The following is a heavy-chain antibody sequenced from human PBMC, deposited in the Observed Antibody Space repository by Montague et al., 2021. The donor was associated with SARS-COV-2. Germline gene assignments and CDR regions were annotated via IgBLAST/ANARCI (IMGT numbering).Heavy chain of an antibody. Sequence: SKTLSLTCTVSGGSISNYYWSWIRQPPGRGLEWIGYIYYSGSTDYSPSLKSRVTISLDTSKNQFSLKVTSVTAADTAVYYCARGGGYYSYGLDVWGPGTTVTVSS. D-gene: IGHD3-22*01. CDR1: GGSISNYY. CDR2: IYYSGST. CDR3: ARGGGYYSYGLDV. J-gene: IGHJ6*02. V-gene: IGHV4-59*01.